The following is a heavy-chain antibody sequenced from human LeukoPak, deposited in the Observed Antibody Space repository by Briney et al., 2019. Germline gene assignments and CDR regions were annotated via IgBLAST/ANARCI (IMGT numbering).Heavy chain of an antibody. D-gene: IGHD2-15*01. J-gene: IGHJ5*02. Sequence: ASVKVSCKASGYTFTSYDINWARQATGQGLEWMGWMNPNSGNTGYAQKFQGRVTMTRNTSISTAYMELSSLRSEDTAVYYCARGGCSGGSCYSGLCWFDPWGQGTLVTVSS. CDR2: MNPNSGNT. CDR1: GYTFTSYD. V-gene: IGHV1-8*01. CDR3: ARGGCSGGSCYSGLCWFDP.